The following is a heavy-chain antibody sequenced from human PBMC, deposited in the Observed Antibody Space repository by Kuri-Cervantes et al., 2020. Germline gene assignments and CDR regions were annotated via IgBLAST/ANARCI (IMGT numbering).Heavy chain of an antibody. CDR2: IYYSGST. Sequence: SETLSLTCTVSGGSVSSRSYYWSWIRQPPGKGLEWIGYIYYSGSTNYNPSLKSRVTISVDKSKNQFSLKLSSVTAADTAVYYCARVGVGLRYMDVWGKGTTVTVSS. D-gene: IGHD3-16*01. V-gene: IGHV4-61*01. CDR1: GGSVSSRSYY. J-gene: IGHJ6*03. CDR3: ARVGVGLRYMDV.